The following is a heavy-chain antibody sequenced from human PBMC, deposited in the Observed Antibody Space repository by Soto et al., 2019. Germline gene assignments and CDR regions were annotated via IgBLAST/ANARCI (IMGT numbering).Heavy chain of an antibody. V-gene: IGHV3-30*18. CDR3: ANGYDSSGYTLPRHDY. Sequence: GGSLRLSCAASGFTFSSYGMHWVRQAPGKGLEWVAVISYDGSNKYYADSVKGRFTISRDNSKNTLYLQMNSLRAEDTAVYYCANGYDSSGYTLPRHDYWGQGTLVTVSS. J-gene: IGHJ4*02. D-gene: IGHD3-22*01. CDR2: ISYDGSNK. CDR1: GFTFSSYG.